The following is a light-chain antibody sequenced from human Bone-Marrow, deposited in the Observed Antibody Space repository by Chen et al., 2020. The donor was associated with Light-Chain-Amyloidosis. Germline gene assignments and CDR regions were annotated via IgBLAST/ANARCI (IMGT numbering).Light chain of an antibody. J-gene: IGKJ3*01. CDR1: QSVRRS. CDR2: DTS. V-gene: IGKV3-11*01. CDR3: QQRSNWPPWFFT. Sequence: EILLTQSPATLSLYPVERATLSCRSSQSVRRSLAWYQQRPGQAPRLLFYDTSDRASGIPARFSGSGSGTDFTLTISSLEPEDFAVYFCQQRSNWPPWFFTFGPGTRVEI.